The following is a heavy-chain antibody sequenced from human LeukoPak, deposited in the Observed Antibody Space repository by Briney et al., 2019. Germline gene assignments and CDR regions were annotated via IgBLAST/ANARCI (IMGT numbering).Heavy chain of an antibody. V-gene: IGHV4-4*07. CDR2: IYTTGST. CDR3: ARAKEGGSYYFFDY. Sequence: SETLSLTCTVSGGSISSYYWNWIRQPAGKGLEWIGRIYTTGSTNYNPSLKSRVTMSVDTSKNQFSLELSSVTAADTAVYYCARAKEGGSYYFFDYWGQGTLVTVSS. CDR1: GGSISSYY. J-gene: IGHJ4*02. D-gene: IGHD1-26*01.